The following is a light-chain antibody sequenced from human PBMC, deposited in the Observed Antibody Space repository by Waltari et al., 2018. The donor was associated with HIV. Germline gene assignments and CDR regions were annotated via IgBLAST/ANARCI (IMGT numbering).Light chain of an antibody. Sequence: DIVMTQSPDSLAVSLGERATINCKSSQSVLYSSNNKNYLAWYQQKPGQPPKLLIYWASTRESGVPDRFSGSGSGTDFTLTISSLQAEDVAVYYCQQYYSTRTFGGGTKVEI. J-gene: IGKJ4*01. V-gene: IGKV4-1*01. CDR3: QQYYSTRT. CDR1: QSVLYSSNNKNY. CDR2: WAS.